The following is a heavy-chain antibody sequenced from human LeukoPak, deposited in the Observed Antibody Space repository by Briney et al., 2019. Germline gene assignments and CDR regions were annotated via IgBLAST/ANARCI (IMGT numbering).Heavy chain of an antibody. D-gene: IGHD3-22*01. J-gene: IGHJ4*02. CDR3: ARGVVGSSGYGPRFDS. CDR1: GFTFSSYS. CDR2: ISSSSSYI. V-gene: IGHV3-21*01. Sequence: GGSLRLSCAASGFTFSSYSMNWVRQAPGKGLEWVSSISSSSSYIYYADSLRGRFTISRDNAKSSLYLQMNSLRAEDTAVYYCARGVVGSSGYGPRFDSWGQGTLVTVSS.